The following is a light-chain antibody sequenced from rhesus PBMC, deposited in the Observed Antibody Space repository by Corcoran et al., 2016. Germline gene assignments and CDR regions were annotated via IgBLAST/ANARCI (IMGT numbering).Light chain of an antibody. Sequence: EIVMTQSPATLSLSPGERATLSCRASQSGSSYEAWYHQKPEQAPRLLIFGSSNRATGIPDRFRCSGAGTDFTLIISGLEPEDVGVYFCQQYNDWKTFGHGTKVEIK. CDR2: GSS. CDR3: QQYNDWKT. CDR1: QSGSSY. J-gene: IGKJ1*01. V-gene: IGKV3S9*01.